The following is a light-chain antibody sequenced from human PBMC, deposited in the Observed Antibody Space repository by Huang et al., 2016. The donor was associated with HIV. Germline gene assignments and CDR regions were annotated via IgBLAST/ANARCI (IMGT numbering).Light chain of an antibody. Sequence: DIQMTQSPSSLSASIGDRVTITCRASQSISTYLNWYQQKPGKAPKLLIYAASSLQSGVPSRFSGRGSGTDFTLTISSLQAEDLAIYYCQQGYTTPYTFGQGTKLEIK. J-gene: IGKJ2*01. V-gene: IGKV1-39*01. CDR1: QSISTY. CDR3: QQGYTTPYT. CDR2: AAS.